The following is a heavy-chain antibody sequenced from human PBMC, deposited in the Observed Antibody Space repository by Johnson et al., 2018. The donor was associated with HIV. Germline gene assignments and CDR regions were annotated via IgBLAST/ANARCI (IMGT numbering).Heavy chain of an antibody. D-gene: IGHD4-17*01. CDR2: INQDGSEK. CDR1: GFSFSDYW. CDR3: AREGTSEPLHRIYDYGDYPTFDI. Sequence: VQLVESEGGLVQPGGSLRLSCTASGFSFSDYWMTWVRQAPGKGLEWVANINQDGSEKYYVDSMKGRFTIYRDNPKNSLYLQINRLRAEDTAVYYCAREGTSEPLHRIYDYGDYPTFDIWGRGTMVTVSS. J-gene: IGHJ3*02. V-gene: IGHV3-7*01.